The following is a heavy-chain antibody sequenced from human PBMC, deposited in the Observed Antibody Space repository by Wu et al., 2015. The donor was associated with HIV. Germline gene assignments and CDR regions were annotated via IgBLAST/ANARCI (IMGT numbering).Heavy chain of an antibody. CDR2: ISAYNGNT. D-gene: IGHD5-18*01. V-gene: IGHV1-18*04. J-gene: IGHJ4*02. CDR1: EYTFTGHY. Sequence: QVQLEQSGAEVKTPGASVKVSCKASEYTFTGHYIHWVRQAPGQGLEWMGWISAYNGNTNYAQKLQGRVTMTTDTSTSTAYMELRSLRSDDTAVYYCAGGGGRTSMDPFDFWGQGTLVTVSS. CDR3: AGGGGRTSMDPFDF.